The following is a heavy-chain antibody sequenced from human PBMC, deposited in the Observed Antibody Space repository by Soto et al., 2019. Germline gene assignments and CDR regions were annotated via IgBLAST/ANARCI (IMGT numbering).Heavy chain of an antibody. CDR3: AKSLPGSWSQNFDY. CDR2: ISGSGTNT. J-gene: IGHJ4*02. CDR1: GFTFSSYA. V-gene: IGHV3-23*01. D-gene: IGHD6-19*01. Sequence: GGSLRLSCAASGFTFSSYAMSWVRLAPGKGLEWVSAISGSGTNTYYADSVKGRFTISRDNSKNTLYLQMNSLRAEDTAVYYCAKSLPGSWSQNFDYWGQGTLVTVSS.